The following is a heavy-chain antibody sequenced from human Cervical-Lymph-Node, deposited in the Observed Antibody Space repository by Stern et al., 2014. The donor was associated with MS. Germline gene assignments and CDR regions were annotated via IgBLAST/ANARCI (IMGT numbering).Heavy chain of an antibody. V-gene: IGHV3-33*01. Sequence: QVKLMQSGGGVVQPGRSLRLSCAASGFNFNKFGMHWVRQVPGKGLEWVAIIWYDESRRYYADSVKGRFTISRDNSKNTVDLQMNSLRVEDTAVYFCARDTNERGIDHWGQGILVTVSS. CDR3: ARDTNERGIDH. CDR1: GFNFNKFG. CDR2: IWYDESRR. J-gene: IGHJ4*02. D-gene: IGHD3-10*01.